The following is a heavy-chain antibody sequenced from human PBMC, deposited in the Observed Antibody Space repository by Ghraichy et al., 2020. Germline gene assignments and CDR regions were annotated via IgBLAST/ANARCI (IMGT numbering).Heavy chain of an antibody. D-gene: IGHD6-19*01. CDR2: ITSSSNAI. J-gene: IGHJ6*02. V-gene: IGHV3-48*04. Sequence: GGSLRLSCAASGFIFSSYSMNWVRQAPGKGLEWVSFITSSSNAIYYADSVKGRFTISRDNAKNSLYLQMNSLRAEDTAVYYCARGVGAVAGHYYYGLDVWGQGTSVTVSS. CDR1: GFIFSSYS. CDR3: ARGVGAVAGHYYYGLDV.